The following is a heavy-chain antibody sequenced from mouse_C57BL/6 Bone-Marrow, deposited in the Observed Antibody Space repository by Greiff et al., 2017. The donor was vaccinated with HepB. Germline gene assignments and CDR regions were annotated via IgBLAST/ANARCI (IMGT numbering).Heavy chain of an antibody. D-gene: IGHD1-1*01. CDR1: GFTFSDFY. CDR2: SRNKANDYTT. CDR3: ARDALITTVAMDY. Sequence: EVKVVESGGGLVQSGRSLRLSCATSGFTFSDFYMEWVRQAPGKGLEWIAASRNKANDYTTEYSASVKGRFIVSRDTSQSILYLQMNALRAEDTAIYYCARDALITTVAMDYWGQGTSVTVSS. J-gene: IGHJ4*01. V-gene: IGHV7-1*01.